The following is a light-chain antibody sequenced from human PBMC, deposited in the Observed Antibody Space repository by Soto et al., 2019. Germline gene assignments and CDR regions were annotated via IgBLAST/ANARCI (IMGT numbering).Light chain of an antibody. CDR1: QSVSSN. V-gene: IGKV3-15*01. CDR3: QQYNNWPWT. CDR2: GAS. J-gene: IGKJ1*01. Sequence: ETVMTQSPGTLSVSLGERSTLSCRASQSVSSNLAWYQQKPGQAPRLLIYGASTRATGIPARFSGSGSGTEFTLTISSLQSEDFAVYYCQQYNNWPWTFGQGTKVDI.